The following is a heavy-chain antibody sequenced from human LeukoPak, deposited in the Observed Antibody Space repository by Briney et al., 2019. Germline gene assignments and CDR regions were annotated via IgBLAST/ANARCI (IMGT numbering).Heavy chain of an antibody. J-gene: IGHJ6*03. CDR1: GYTFTSYA. V-gene: IGHV1-3*01. D-gene: IGHD2-2*02. Sequence: ASVKVSCKASGYTFTSYAMHWVRQAPGQRLEWMGWINAGNGNTKYSQKFQGRVTITRDTSASTVYMELSSLRSEDTAVYYCARGTGDIVVVPAAIPYYYYYYMDVWGKGTTVTVSS. CDR3: ARGTGDIVVVPAAIPYYYYYYMDV. CDR2: INAGNGNT.